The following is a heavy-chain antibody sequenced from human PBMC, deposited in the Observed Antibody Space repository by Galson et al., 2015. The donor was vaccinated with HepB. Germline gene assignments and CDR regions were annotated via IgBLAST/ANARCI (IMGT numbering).Heavy chain of an antibody. D-gene: IGHD3-3*01. CDR3: ARDKVSRYYDFLSGYVMDV. J-gene: IGHJ6*03. Sequence: SVKVSCKASGYTFTGYYMHWVRQAPGQGLEWMEWINPNSGGTNYAQKFQGRVTMTRDTSISTAYMELSRLRSDDTAVYYCARDKVSRYYDFLSGYVMDVWGKGTTVTVSS. CDR2: INPNSGGT. V-gene: IGHV1-2*02. CDR1: GYTFTGYY.